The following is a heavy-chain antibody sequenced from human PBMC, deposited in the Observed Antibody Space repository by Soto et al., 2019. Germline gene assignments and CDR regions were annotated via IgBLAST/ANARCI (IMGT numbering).Heavy chain of an antibody. Sequence: SETLSLTCTVSGGSISSYYWSWIRQPPGKGLEWIGYIYYSGSTNYNPSLKSRVTISVDTSKNQFSLKLSSVTAADTAVYYGATYYGGPNLGAFDIWGQGTMVTVSS. CDR2: IYYSGST. CDR1: GGSISSYY. D-gene: IGHD4-17*01. CDR3: ATYYGGPNLGAFDI. V-gene: IGHV4-59*01. J-gene: IGHJ3*02.